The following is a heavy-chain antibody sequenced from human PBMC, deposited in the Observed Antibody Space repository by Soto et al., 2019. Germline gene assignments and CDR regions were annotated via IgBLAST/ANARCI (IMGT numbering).Heavy chain of an antibody. CDR1: GGTFGSYA. J-gene: IGHJ6*02. V-gene: IGHV1-69*01. D-gene: IGHD2-2*01. CDR3: ARSQGSSTSLEIYYYYYYGMDV. Sequence: QVQLVQSGAEVKKPGSSVKVSCKASGGTFGSYAISWVRQAPGQGLEWMGGSIPMPGTANYAQKFQGRVTIAADDSTSTAYMELSSLRSEDTAVYYCARSQGSSTSLEIYYYYYYGMDVWGQGTTVTVSS. CDR2: SIPMPGTA.